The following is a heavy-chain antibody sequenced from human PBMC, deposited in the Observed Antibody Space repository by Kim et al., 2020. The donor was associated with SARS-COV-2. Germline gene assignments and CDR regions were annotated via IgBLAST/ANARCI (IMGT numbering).Heavy chain of an antibody. Sequence: SETLSLTCTVSGASISSSNYRWGWIRQPPGKGLEWIGSIYYSGITYYNSSLKSRVTISADTSKTQFSLKLSSVTAADTAVYYCARQWDTSGYYRPFDPWGQGTLVTVSS. D-gene: IGHD3-22*01. CDR1: GASISSSNYR. J-gene: IGHJ5*02. CDR3: ARQWDTSGYYRPFDP. CDR2: IYYSGIT. V-gene: IGHV4-39*01.